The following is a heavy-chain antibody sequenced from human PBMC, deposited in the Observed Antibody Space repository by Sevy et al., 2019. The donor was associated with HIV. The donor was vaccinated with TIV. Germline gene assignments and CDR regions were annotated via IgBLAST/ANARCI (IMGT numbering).Heavy chain of an antibody. CDR1: GFTFSSYA. Sequence: GGSLRLSCAASGFTFSSYAMHWVRQAPGKGLEWVAVISYDGSNKYYADSVTGRFTISRDNGKNTLYLEMNSLRAEDTHVYYCARDVPYTYYDILTGYSNPLPSPHDYWGQGTLVTVSS. CDR3: ARDVPYTYYDILTGYSNPLPSPHDY. V-gene: IGHV3-30-3*01. J-gene: IGHJ4*02. D-gene: IGHD3-9*01. CDR2: ISYDGSNK.